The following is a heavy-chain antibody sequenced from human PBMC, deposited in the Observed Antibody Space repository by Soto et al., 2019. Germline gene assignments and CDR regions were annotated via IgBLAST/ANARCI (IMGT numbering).Heavy chain of an antibody. CDR3: AKDEVAPCRGWYADY. D-gene: IGHD6-19*01. CDR1: GFTFSTYA. CDR2: ISGSGGTT. J-gene: IGHJ4*02. Sequence: EVQLLESGGGLVQPGGSLRLSCAASGFTFSTYAMSWVRQAPGNGLEWVSAISGSGGTTYYADSVKGRFTISRDNSKNTRHLQTTSLRAEDTAVYYCAKDEVAPCRGWYADYGGRGTLVTVSS. V-gene: IGHV3-23*01.